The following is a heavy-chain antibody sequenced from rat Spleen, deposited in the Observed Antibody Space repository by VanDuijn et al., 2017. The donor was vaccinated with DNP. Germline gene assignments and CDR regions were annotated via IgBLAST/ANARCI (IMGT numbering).Heavy chain of an antibody. CDR1: GFTFSSYW. D-gene: IGHD1-2*01. V-gene: IGHV5-58*01. CDR2: LNTDGGST. Sequence: EVQLVESGGGLVQPGRSLKLSCVASGFTFSSYWMYWIRQAPGKGLEWVASLNTDGGSTYYPDSVKGRFTISRDNAENPVYLQMNSLRSEDTATNYCAKEDSSYIPDYWGQGVMVTVSS. CDR3: AKEDSSYIPDY. J-gene: IGHJ2*01.